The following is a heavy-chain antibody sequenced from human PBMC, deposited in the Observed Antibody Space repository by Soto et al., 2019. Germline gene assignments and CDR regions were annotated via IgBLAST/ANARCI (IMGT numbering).Heavy chain of an antibody. CDR2: MNPNSGNT. CDR3: ARAWGGWHYDAFDD. J-gene: IGHJ3*01. CDR1: GYTFTSYD. V-gene: IGHV1-8*01. D-gene: IGHD6-19*01. Sequence: ASVRVSCKASGYTFTSYDINWVRQATGQGLEWMGWMNPNSGNTGYAQKFQGRVTMTRNTSISTAYMELSSLRSEDTAVYYCARAWGGWHYDAFDDWGQVTMVTVS.